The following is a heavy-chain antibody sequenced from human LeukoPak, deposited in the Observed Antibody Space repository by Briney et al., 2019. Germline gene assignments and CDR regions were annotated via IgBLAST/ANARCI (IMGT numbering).Heavy chain of an antibody. V-gene: IGHV4-39*07. D-gene: IGHD3-22*01. CDR3: ARDNEGYYYDSSGYLFDY. CDR2: IYYSGST. CDR1: GGSISSSSYY. Sequence: SETLSLTCTVSGGSISSSSYYWGWIRQPPGKGLEWIGSIYYSGSTYYNPSLKSRVTISVDTSKNQFSLKLSSVTAADTAVYYCARDNEGYYYDSSGYLFDYWGQGTLVTVSS. J-gene: IGHJ4*02.